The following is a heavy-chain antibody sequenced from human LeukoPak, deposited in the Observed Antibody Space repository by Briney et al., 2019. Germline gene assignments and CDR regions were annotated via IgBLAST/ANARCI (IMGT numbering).Heavy chain of an antibody. CDR2: INHSGST. CDR3: ARDGFTNYYDSSGYPDY. CDR1: GGSFSGYY. V-gene: IGHV4-34*01. D-gene: IGHD3-22*01. Sequence: SETLSLTCAVYGGSFSGYYWSWIRQPPGKGLEWIGEINHSGSTNYNPSLKSRITISVDTSKNQFSLKLSSVTAADTAVYYCARDGFTNYYDSSGYPDYWGQGTLVTVSS. J-gene: IGHJ4*02.